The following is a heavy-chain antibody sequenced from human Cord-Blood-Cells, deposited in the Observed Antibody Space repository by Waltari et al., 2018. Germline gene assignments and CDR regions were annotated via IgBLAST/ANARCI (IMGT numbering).Heavy chain of an antibody. CDR1: GGTFSSYA. J-gene: IGHJ4*02. CDR2: IIPIFGTA. V-gene: IGHV1-69*01. Sequence: QVQLVQSGAEVKKPGSSVKVSCKASGGTFSSYAISWVRQAPGQGLEWMEGIIPIFGTANYAQEFQGRVTITADESTGTAYMELSSLRSEDTAVYYCAREGHSGSYYYFDYWGQGTLVTVSS. CDR3: AREGHSGSYYYFDY. D-gene: IGHD1-26*01.